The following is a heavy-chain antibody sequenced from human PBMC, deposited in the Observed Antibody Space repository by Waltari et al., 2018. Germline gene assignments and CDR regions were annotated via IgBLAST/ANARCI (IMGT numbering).Heavy chain of an antibody. CDR3: ARRERLGFDY. CDR1: GFTFSDYG. V-gene: IGHV3-48*04. J-gene: IGHJ4*02. Sequence: EVQLVESGGGLVQSGGSLRLSCAASGFTFSDYGMHWVRQAPGKGLEWIAYISSVSPTISYADSVKGRFTIYRDNAKNSLDLQMNSLRVEDTAVYYCARRERLGFDYWGQGTLVTVSS. CDR2: ISSVSPTI. D-gene: IGHD7-27*01.